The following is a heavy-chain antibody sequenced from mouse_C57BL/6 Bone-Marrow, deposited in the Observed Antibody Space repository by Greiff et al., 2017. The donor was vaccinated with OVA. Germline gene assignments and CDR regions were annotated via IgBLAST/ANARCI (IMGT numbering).Heavy chain of an antibody. V-gene: IGHV1-15*01. Sequence: QVQLKESGAELVRPGASVTLSCKASGYTFTGYEMHWVKQTPVHGLEWIGAIDPETGGTAYNQKFKGKAILTADKSSSTAYMELRSLTSEDSAVYYCTGDLAWFAYWGQGTLVTVSA. CDR2: IDPETGGT. CDR1: GYTFTGYE. D-gene: IGHD3-3*01. CDR3: TGDLAWFAY. J-gene: IGHJ3*01.